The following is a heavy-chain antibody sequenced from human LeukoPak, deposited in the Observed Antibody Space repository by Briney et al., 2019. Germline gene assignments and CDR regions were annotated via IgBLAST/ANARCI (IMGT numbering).Heavy chain of an antibody. Sequence: GGSLRLSCAASGFTFSSYWMHWVRQAPGKGLMWVSRINSDGSTTSYADSVKGRFTISRDNAKNTLYLQMNSLRVEDTAIYYCTRINYGWGQGTLVTVSS. V-gene: IGHV3-74*01. CDR3: TRINYG. CDR2: INSDGSTT. CDR1: GFTFSSYW. J-gene: IGHJ4*02. D-gene: IGHD3-16*01.